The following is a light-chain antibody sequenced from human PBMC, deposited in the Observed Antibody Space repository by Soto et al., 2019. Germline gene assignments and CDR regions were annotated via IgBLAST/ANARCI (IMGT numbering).Light chain of an antibody. Sequence: QSALTQPASVSGSPGQSITISCTGTYTDVGGYNRVSWYQHHAGKGPKMLIFEVDNRPSGISDRFSGSKSGDTASLTISDLQAEDEADYSCVSYIESSLTHWVFGGGTKLTVL. V-gene: IGLV2-14*01. CDR1: YTDVGGYNR. J-gene: IGLJ3*02. CDR2: EVD. CDR3: VSYIESSLTHWV.